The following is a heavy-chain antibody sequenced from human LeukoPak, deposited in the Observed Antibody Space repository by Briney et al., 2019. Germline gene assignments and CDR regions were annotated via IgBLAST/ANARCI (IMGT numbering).Heavy chain of an antibody. CDR1: GFTFSSYW. CDR3: AKDHGSGSYYNLPDF. CDR2: IKEDGSAK. V-gene: IGHV3-7*01. D-gene: IGHD3-10*01. Sequence: GGSLRLSCATSGFTFSSYWMIWVRQAPGKGLQWVANIKEDGSAKYYLDSVRGRFIISRDNAKNSLYVQMHSLRVEDTAVYYCAKDHGSGSYYNLPDFWGQGTLVTVSS. J-gene: IGHJ4*02.